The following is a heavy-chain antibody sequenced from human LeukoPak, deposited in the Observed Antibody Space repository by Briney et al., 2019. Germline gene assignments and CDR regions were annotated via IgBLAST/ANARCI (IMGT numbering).Heavy chain of an antibody. CDR3: ARITYGDNHFDI. D-gene: IGHD4-23*01. Sequence: PSQTLSLTCTVSGGSISSGGYYWSWIRQHPGKGLEWIGYIYYSGSTYYNPSLKSRVTISVDTSKNQFSLKLNSVTAADTAVYYCARITYGDNHFDIWGQGTMVTVSS. J-gene: IGHJ3*02. CDR2: IYYSGST. V-gene: IGHV4-31*03. CDR1: GGSISSGGYY.